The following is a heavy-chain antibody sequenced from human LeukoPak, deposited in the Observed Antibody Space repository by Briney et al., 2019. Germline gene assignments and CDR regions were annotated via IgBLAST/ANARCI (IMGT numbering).Heavy chain of an antibody. Sequence: GGSLRLSCAASGFTFSSHRMHWVRQAPGKGLVWVSCVSTDGSTTNYADSVKGRFTISRDKAKNTLYLQMNSLRVEDTAVYYCARDTNGLAYWGLGTRVTVSS. CDR3: ARDTNGLAY. CDR2: VSTDGSTT. V-gene: IGHV3-74*01. CDR1: GFTFSSHR. J-gene: IGHJ4*02. D-gene: IGHD2-8*01.